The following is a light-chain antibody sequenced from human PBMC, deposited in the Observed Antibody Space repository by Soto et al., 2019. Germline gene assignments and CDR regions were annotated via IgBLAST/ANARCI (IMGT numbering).Light chain of an antibody. CDR3: QQYYSSPRT. CDR1: QSVLYSSNNKNY. CDR2: WAS. Sequence: DIVMTQSPDSLVVSLGERATLNCKSSQSVLYSSNNKNYLAWYQQKPGQPPKLLIYWASIRESGVPDRFSGSGSGTGFTLTISSLQAEDVAVYYCQQYYSSPRTFGGGTKVEIK. V-gene: IGKV4-1*01. J-gene: IGKJ4*01.